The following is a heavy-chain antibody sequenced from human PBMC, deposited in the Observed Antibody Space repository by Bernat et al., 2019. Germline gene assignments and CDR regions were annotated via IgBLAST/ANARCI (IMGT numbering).Heavy chain of an antibody. Sequence: QVQLVESGGGVVQPGRSLRLSCAASGFTFSSYGMHWVRQAPGKGLEWVAVIWYDGSNKYYADSVKGRFTISRDNSKNTLYLQMNSLRAEDTAVYYCAKVPYDFWSGYSYYFDYWGQGTLVTVSS. CDR2: IWYDGSNK. CDR1: GFTFSSYG. CDR3: AKVPYDFWSGYSYYFDY. V-gene: IGHV3-33*06. J-gene: IGHJ4*02. D-gene: IGHD3-3*01.